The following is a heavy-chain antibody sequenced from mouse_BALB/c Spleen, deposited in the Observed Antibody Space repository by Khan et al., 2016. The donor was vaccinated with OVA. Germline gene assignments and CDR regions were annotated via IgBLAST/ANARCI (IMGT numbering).Heavy chain of an antibody. J-gene: IGHJ1*01. CDR1: GDSITSGY. CDR2: ISYSGST. CDR3: ARDTAYAHWYFDV. D-gene: IGHD1-1*01. Sequence: VQLKESGPSLVKPSQTLSLTCSVTGDSITSGYWNWIRKFPGNKLEYMGYISYSGSTYYNPSLKSRISITRDTSNSKYYLQVNSVTTEDTSTYDCARDTAYAHWYFDVWGAGTTVTVAS. V-gene: IGHV3-8*02.